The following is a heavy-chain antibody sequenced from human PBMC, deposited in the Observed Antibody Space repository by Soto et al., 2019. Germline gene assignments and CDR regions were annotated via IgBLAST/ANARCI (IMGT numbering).Heavy chain of an antibody. CDR2: IIPIFGTA. Sequence: QVQLVQSGAEVKKPGSSVKVSCKASGGTFSSYAISWVRQAPGQGLEWMGGIIPIFGTANYAQKFQGRVTITADESTSTAYMELSSLRSEDTAVYYCASWKCLPSSCYKGNLDYWGQGTLVTVSS. V-gene: IGHV1-69*01. J-gene: IGHJ4*02. CDR3: ASWKCLPSSCYKGNLDY. CDR1: GGTFSSYA. D-gene: IGHD2-2*02.